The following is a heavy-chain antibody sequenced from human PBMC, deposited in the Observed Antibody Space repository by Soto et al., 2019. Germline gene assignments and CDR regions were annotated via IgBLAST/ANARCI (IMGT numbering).Heavy chain of an antibody. Sequence: SETLSLTSTVSGGSISSSSYYWGWIRQPPGKGLEWIGSIYYSGSTYYNPPLKSRVTISVDTSKNQFSLKLSSVTAADTAVYYCARRIVTTYYYGMDVWGQGTTVTVSS. CDR2: IYYSGST. D-gene: IGHD4-4*01. J-gene: IGHJ6*02. CDR3: ARRIVTTYYYGMDV. V-gene: IGHV4-39*01. CDR1: GGSISSSSYY.